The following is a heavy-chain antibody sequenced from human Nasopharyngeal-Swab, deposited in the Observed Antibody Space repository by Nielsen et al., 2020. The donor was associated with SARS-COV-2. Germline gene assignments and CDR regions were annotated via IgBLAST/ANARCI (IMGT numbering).Heavy chain of an antibody. V-gene: IGHV3-23*01. CDR3: AKDQGDQWLVLDY. CDR1: GFTFSSYA. J-gene: IGHJ4*02. CDR2: ISGSGGST. D-gene: IGHD6-19*01. Sequence: GESLKISCAGSGFTFSSYAMSWVRQAPGKGLEWVSAISGSGGSTYYADSVKGRFTISRDNSKNTLYLQMNSLRAEDTAVYYCAKDQGDQWLVLDYWGQGTLVTVSS.